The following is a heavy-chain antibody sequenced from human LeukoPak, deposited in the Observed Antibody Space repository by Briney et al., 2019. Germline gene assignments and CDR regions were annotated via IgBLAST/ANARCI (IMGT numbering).Heavy chain of an antibody. D-gene: IGHD3-10*01. CDR1: GYSFTSNG. CDR3: ARVDYYGSGSLGY. V-gene: IGHV1-18*01. CDR2: INTYNGNT. J-gene: IGHJ4*02. Sequence: ASVKVSCKASGYSFTSNGINWVRQAPGQGLEWMGWINTYNGNTNYVQRLQGRVTMTADTSTSIAYMELSSLRSEDTAVYYCARVDYYGSGSLGYWGQGTLVTVSS.